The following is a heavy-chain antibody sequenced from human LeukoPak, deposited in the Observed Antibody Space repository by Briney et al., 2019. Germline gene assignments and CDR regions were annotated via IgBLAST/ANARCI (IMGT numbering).Heavy chain of an antibody. J-gene: IGHJ4*02. V-gene: IGHV3-21*01. D-gene: IGHD6-19*01. CDR1: GFTFSSYS. CDR3: ARVSSGWVDY. CDR2: ISSSSSYI. Sequence: GGSLRLSCAASGFTFSSYSMNWVRQAPGKGLEWVSSISSSSSYIYYADSVKGRFTISRDNAKSSLYLQMNSLRAEDTAVYYCARVSSGWVDYWGQGTLVTVSS.